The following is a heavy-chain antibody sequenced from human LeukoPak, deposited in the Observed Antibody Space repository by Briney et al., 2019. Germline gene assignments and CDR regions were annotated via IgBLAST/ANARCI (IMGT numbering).Heavy chain of an antibody. J-gene: IGHJ5*02. Sequence: ASVKVSCKASGYTFTGYYMHWVRQAPGQGLEWMGWINPNSGGTNYAQKFQGRVTMTRDTSISTAYMELGRLRSDDTAVYYCARGGDSSGFYNWFDPWGQGTLVTVSS. CDR3: ARGGDSSGFYNWFDP. V-gene: IGHV1-2*02. CDR1: GYTFTGYY. CDR2: INPNSGGT. D-gene: IGHD3-22*01.